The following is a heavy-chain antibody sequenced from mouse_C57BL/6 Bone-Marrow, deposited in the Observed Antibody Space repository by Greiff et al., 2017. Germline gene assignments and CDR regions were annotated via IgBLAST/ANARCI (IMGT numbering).Heavy chain of an antibody. CDR1: GYTFTSYG. V-gene: IGHV1-81*01. Sequence: QVQLQQSGAELARPGASVKLSCKASGYTFTSYGISWVKQRTGQGLEWIGEIYPRSGNTYYNAKFKGKATLTADKSSSTAYMELRSLTSEDSAVYFCARSSEDWFAYWGQGTLVTVSA. CDR3: ARSSEDWFAY. J-gene: IGHJ3*01. CDR2: IYPRSGNT.